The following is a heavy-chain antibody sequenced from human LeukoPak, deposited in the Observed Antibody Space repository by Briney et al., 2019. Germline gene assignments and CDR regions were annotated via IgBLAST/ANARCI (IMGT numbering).Heavy chain of an antibody. CDR1: GFTFSIYG. CDR3: AKDLAWSFDY. Sequence: ADSLRLSCAASGFTFSIYGMSWVRQAPGKGLEWVSAISGNGGSTYYADSVKGRFTISRDNSRNTLYLQMNSLRAEDTAVYYCAKDLAWSFDYWGQGTLVTVSS. CDR2: ISGNGGST. V-gene: IGHV3-23*01. D-gene: IGHD2-8*02. J-gene: IGHJ4*02.